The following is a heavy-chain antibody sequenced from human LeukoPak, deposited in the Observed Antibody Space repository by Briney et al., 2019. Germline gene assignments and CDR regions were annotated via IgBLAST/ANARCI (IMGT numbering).Heavy chain of an antibody. CDR3: ARVPGYS. CDR1: GFDVGRNY. V-gene: IGHV3-53*01. D-gene: IGHD6-13*01. J-gene: IGHJ4*02. CDR2: IYSGGAT. Sequence: GGSLRLSCAASGFDVGRNYMTWVRQAPGKGLEWVSFIYSGGATYYADSVRGRFTISRDSSRNTLYLQMNSLRVEDTAVYYCARVPGYSWGQGTLVTVSS.